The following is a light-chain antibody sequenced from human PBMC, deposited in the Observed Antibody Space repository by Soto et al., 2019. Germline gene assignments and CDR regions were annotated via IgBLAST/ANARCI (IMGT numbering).Light chain of an antibody. CDR3: CSYAGSSTLV. Sequence: QSALTQPASVSGSPGQSITISCTGTSSDVGSYNLVSWYQQHPGKAPKLMIYEVSKRPSGVSNRFSGSKSGNTASLTISGRQAEYEADYYCCSYAGSSTLVFGGGTKLTVL. CDR1: SSDVGSYNL. CDR2: EVS. J-gene: IGLJ2*01. V-gene: IGLV2-23*02.